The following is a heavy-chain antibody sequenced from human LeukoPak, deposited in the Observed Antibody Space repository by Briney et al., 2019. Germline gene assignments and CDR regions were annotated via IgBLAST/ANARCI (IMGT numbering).Heavy chain of an antibody. CDR1: GYTFTSYG. V-gene: IGHV1-18*04. D-gene: IGHD3-10*01. Sequence: ASVKVSCKASGYTFTSYGISGVRQAPGQGLEGMGWISAYNGNTNYAQKLQGRVTMTTDTSTSTAYMELRSLRSDDTAVYYCARDDLWFGELLSEVGGYWGQGTLVTVSS. J-gene: IGHJ4*02. CDR2: ISAYNGNT. CDR3: ARDDLWFGELLSEVGGY.